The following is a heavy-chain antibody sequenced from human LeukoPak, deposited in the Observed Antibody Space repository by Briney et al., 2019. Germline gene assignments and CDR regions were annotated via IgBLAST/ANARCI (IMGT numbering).Heavy chain of an antibody. CDR3: ARGTLDN. Sequence: PGGSLRLSCAASGFSVSTSYINWVRQAPGKGLEWVSVIYSDGSTKYADSVKARFTISIDNSKNTVYLQMKSLRVEGTAVYYCARGTLDNWGQGALVAVSS. V-gene: IGHV3-53*01. D-gene: IGHD3/OR15-3a*01. CDR2: IYSDGST. CDR1: GFSVSTSY. J-gene: IGHJ4*02.